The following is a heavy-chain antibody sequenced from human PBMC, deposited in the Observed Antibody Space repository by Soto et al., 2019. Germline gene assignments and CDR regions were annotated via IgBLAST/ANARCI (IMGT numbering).Heavy chain of an antibody. CDR1: GDSVSSNSAA. CDR3: ARDSRNSYYYRKV. CDR2: TYYRSRWYN. J-gene: IGHJ6*03. V-gene: IGHV6-1*01. Sequence: SQTLSLTCAISGDSVSSNSAAWNWIRRSPSGGLEWLGRTYYRSRWYNDYAVSVRSRITINPDTSKNQFSLQRNSLRAEDTAVYYWARDSRNSYYYRKVWGRGTTFT.